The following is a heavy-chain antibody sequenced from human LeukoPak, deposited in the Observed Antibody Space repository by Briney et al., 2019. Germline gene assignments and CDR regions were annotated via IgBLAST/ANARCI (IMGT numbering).Heavy chain of an antibody. Sequence: SETLSLTCTISGGSISSTSYYWGWIRQPPGKGLEWIGSIFYTGSTDYNPSLKTRVTISVDTSKNQFSLKLSSVTAADTAVYYCARGAAGTVPFDYWGQGTLVTVSS. J-gene: IGHJ4*02. V-gene: IGHV4-39*07. CDR2: IFYTGST. CDR3: ARGAAGTVPFDY. D-gene: IGHD6-13*01. CDR1: GGSISSTSYY.